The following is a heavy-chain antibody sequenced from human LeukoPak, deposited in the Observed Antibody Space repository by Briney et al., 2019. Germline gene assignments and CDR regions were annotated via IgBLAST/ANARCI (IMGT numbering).Heavy chain of an antibody. D-gene: IGHD3-10*01. CDR2: ISSSSSTI. Sequence: PGGSLRLSCAASGFTFSSYAMHWVRQAPGKGLEWVSYISSSSSTIYYADSVKGRFTISRDNAKNSLYLQMNSLRAEDTAVYYCARDLMRITMVRGQFDYWGQGTLVTVSP. CDR1: GFTFSSYA. J-gene: IGHJ4*02. CDR3: ARDLMRITMVRGQFDY. V-gene: IGHV3-48*01.